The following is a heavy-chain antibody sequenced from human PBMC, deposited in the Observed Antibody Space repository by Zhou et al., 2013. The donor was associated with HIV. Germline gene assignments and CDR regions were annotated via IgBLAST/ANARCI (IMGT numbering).Heavy chain of an antibody. D-gene: IGHD5-12*01. Sequence: QVQLVQFGAEVKKPGSSVKVSCKASGGTFSSYAISWVRQAPGQGLEWMGGIIPIFGTANYAQKFQGRVTITTDESTSTAYMELSSLRSEDTAVYYCARYARRDGYNSGRYYYYMDVWGKGTTVTVSS. CDR2: IIPIFGTA. CDR3: ARYARRDGYNSGRYYYYMDV. J-gene: IGHJ6*03. CDR1: GGTFSSYA. V-gene: IGHV1-69*05.